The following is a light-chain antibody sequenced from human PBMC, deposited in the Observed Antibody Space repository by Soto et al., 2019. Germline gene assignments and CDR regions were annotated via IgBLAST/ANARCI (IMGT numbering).Light chain of an antibody. CDR3: QQLNSYPLT. J-gene: IGKJ4*01. CDR2: LGS. CDR1: QSLLHSNGYNY. V-gene: IGKV2-28*01. Sequence: DIVMTQSPLSLPVTPGEPASISCRSSQSLLHSNGYNYLDWYLQKPGQSPQLLIYLGSNRSSGVPDRFSGSGSGTEFTLTISSLQPEDFATYYCQQLNSYPLTFGGGTKVDI.